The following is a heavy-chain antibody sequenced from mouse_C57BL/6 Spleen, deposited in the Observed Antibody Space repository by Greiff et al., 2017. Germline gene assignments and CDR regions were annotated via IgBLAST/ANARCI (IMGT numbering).Heavy chain of an antibody. CDR2: ISSGGSYT. J-gene: IGHJ2*01. CDR1: GFTFSSYG. CDR3: ARQGLRYPGAYFDY. Sequence: VQLQESGGDLVKPGGSLKLSCAASGFTFSSYGMSWVRQTPDKRLEWVATISSGGSYTYYPDSVKGRFTISRDNAKNTLYLQMSSLKSEDTAMYYCARQGLRYPGAYFDYWGQGTTLTVSS. D-gene: IGHD1-1*01. V-gene: IGHV5-6*01.